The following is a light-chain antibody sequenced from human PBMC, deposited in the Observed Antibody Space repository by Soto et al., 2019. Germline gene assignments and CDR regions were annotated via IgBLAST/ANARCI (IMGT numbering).Light chain of an antibody. CDR3: QQCARSPWT. CDR2: GAS. CDR1: QSVSSFY. Sequence: EIVLTQSPGTLSLSPGERATLSCRASQSVSSFYLAWDQQKPGQSPRLLISGASSRAAGIPDRFSGGGSGTDFTRTISRLEPEDFAVYYCQQCARSPWTFGQGTKVEIK. V-gene: IGKV3-20*01. J-gene: IGKJ1*01.